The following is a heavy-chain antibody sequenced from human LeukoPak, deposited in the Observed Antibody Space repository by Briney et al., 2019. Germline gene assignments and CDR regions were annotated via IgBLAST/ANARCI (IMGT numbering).Heavy chain of an antibody. CDR3: ARESGIAVAGTSREFDY. J-gene: IGHJ4*02. CDR2: IYYSGST. Sequence: SETLSLTCTVSGGSISSYYWSWIRQPPGKGLEWMGYIYYSGSTNYNPSLKSRVTISVDTSKNQFSLKLCSVTAADTAVYYCARESGIAVAGTSREFDYWGQGTLVTVSS. CDR1: GGSISSYY. V-gene: IGHV4-59*01. D-gene: IGHD6-19*01.